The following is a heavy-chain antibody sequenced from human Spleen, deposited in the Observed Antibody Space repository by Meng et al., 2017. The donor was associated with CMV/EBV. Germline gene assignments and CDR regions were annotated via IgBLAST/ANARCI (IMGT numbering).Heavy chain of an antibody. CDR3: ASAKAYSISPGDY. Sequence: KTSGDTFSSYAFNWVRQAPGQGLEWMGKIIPIFGSTNYAQKFQGRVSITTDESASTAYMELSSLKSEDTAVYYCASAKAYSISPGDYWGQGTLVTVSS. V-gene: IGHV1-69*05. J-gene: IGHJ4*02. D-gene: IGHD1-26*01. CDR2: IIPIFGST. CDR1: GDTFSSYA.